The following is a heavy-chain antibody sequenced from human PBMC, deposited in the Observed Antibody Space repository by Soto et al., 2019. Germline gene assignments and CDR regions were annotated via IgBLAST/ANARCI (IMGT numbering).Heavy chain of an antibody. CDR2: IRSKAYGGTT. V-gene: IGHV3-49*03. Sequence: GGSLRLSCTSSGVTFGDYAMSWFRQAPGRGLEWVGVIRSKAYGGTTEYAASVKGRFTISRDDSKSIAYLQMNSLKTEDTAVYYCTRGHSYDYIWGSYRDPYYYYYYMDVWGKGTTVTVSS. D-gene: IGHD3-16*02. CDR1: GVTFGDYA. J-gene: IGHJ6*03. CDR3: TRGHSYDYIWGSYRDPYYYYYYMDV.